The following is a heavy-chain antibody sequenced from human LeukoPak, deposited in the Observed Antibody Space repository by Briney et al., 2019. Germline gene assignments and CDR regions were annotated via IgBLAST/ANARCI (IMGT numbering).Heavy chain of an antibody. CDR2: ISTTGGST. J-gene: IGHJ4*02. V-gene: IGHV3-64D*06. Sequence: GGSLRLSCSASGFTFSNYAMHWVRQSPGKGPEYVSAISTTGGSTYYADSVKGRFTISRDNSKNTLYLQMSSLTAEDTAVYYCARGLYTPGDYWGQGTLVTVSS. D-gene: IGHD2-2*02. CDR3: ARGLYTPGDY. CDR1: GFTFSNYA.